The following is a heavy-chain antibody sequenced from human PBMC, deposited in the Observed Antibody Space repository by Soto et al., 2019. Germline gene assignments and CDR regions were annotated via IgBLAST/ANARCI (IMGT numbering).Heavy chain of an antibody. J-gene: IGHJ6*02. CDR1: GGTFSSYA. CDR2: IIPIFGTA. V-gene: IGHV1-69*01. D-gene: IGHD5-12*01. CDR3: AHVDPNYGMDI. Sequence: QVQLVQSGAEVKKPGSSVKVSCKASGGTFSSYAVSWVRQAPGLGLEWMGGIIPIFGTANYAQKFQGRVTITADESTSTAYMEPSSPRSEDTAVYYCAHVDPNYGMDIWGQGTTVTVSS.